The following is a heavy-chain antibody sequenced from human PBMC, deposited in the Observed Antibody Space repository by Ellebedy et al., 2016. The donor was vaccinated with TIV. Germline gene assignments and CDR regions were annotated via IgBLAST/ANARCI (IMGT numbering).Heavy chain of an antibody. D-gene: IGHD3-3*01. J-gene: IGHJ5*02. CDR2: IIPIFGTA. CDR1: GGTFSSYA. CDR3: ARSPDYDFWSGWT. Sequence: SVKVSCXASGGTFSSYAISWVRQAPGQGLEWMGGIIPIFGTANYAQKFQGRVTITADESTSTAYMELSSLRSEDTAVYYCARSPDYDFWSGWTWGQGTLVTVSS. V-gene: IGHV1-69*13.